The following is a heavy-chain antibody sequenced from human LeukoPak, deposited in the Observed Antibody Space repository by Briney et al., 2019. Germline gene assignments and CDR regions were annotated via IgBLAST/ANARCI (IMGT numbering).Heavy chain of an antibody. Sequence: ASVKVSCKVSGYTLTELSMHWVRQAPGKGLEWMGGFDPEDGETIYAQKFQGRVTMTEDTSTDTAYMELSSLRSEDTAVYYCATGILPYYYDCSGSGAFDIWGQGTMVTVSS. CDR1: GYTLTELS. J-gene: IGHJ3*02. D-gene: IGHD3-22*01. V-gene: IGHV1-24*01. CDR2: FDPEDGET. CDR3: ATGILPYYYDCSGSGAFDI.